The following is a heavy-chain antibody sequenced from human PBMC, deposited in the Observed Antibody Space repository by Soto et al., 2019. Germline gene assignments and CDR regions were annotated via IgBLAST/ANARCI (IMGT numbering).Heavy chain of an antibody. J-gene: IGHJ6*02. CDR2: IKQDGSEK. CDR1: GFTFSSYW. Sequence: GGSLRLSCAASGFTFSSYWMSWVRQATGKGLEWVANIKQDGSEKYYVDSVKGRFTISRDNAKNSLYLQMNSLRAEDTAVYYCAGGGYDFWSGYYIPPYYYYYYGMDVWGQRTTVTVSS. CDR3: AGGGYDFWSGYYIPPYYYYYYGMDV. V-gene: IGHV3-7*01. D-gene: IGHD3-3*01.